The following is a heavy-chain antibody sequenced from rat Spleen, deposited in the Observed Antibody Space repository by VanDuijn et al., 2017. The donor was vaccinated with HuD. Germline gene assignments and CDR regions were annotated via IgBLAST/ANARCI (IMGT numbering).Heavy chain of an antibody. J-gene: IGHJ4*01. V-gene: IGHV5-29*01. CDR1: GFTFSDYG. CDR3: TRGGNYAMDA. Sequence: EVQLVESGGGLVQPGRSLKLSCAASGFTFSDYGVAWVRQAPTKGLEWVASITNTGNSFYYPDSVRGRFTISRDNAQNTLYLQMNSLRSEETATYYCTRGGNYAMDAWGQGASVTVSS. CDR2: ITNTGNSF.